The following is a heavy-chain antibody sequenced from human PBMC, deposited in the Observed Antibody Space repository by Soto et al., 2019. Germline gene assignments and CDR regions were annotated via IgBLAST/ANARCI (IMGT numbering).Heavy chain of an antibody. CDR3: AKDMGPMGYYYYGMDV. Sequence: GGSLRLSCAASGFTFDDYAMHWVRQAPGKGLEWVSLISWDGGSTYYADSVKGRFTISRDNSKNSLYLQMNSLRAEGTALYYCAKDMGPMGYYYYGMDVWGQGTTVTVSS. CDR2: ISWDGGST. V-gene: IGHV3-43D*04. CDR1: GFTFDDYA. J-gene: IGHJ6*02. D-gene: IGHD2-8*01.